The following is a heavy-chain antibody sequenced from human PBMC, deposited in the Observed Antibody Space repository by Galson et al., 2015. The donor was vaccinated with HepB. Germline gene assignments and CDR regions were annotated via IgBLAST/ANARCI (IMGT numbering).Heavy chain of an antibody. D-gene: IGHD1-26*01. V-gene: IGHV1-58*01. J-gene: IGHJ3*02. CDR3: AAGRVYIVGAGVDAFDI. Sequence: SVKVSCKASGFTFTSSAVQWVRQARGQRLEWIGWIVVGSGNTNYAQKFQERVTITRDMSTSTAYMELSSLRSEDTAVYYCAAGRVYIVGAGVDAFDIWGQGTMVTVSS. CDR1: GFTFTSSA. CDR2: IVVGSGNT.